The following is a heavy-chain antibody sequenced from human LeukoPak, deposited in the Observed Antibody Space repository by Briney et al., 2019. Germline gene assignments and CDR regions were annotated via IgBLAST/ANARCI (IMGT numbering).Heavy chain of an antibody. CDR2: IKQDGSEK. CDR1: GFTFSSYW. J-gene: IGHJ5*02. Sequence: GGSLRLSCAASGFTFSSYWMSWVRQAPGKGLEWVANIKQDGSEKYYVDSVKGRFTISRDNAKNSLFLQMNSLRAEDTAVYYCARVGYCSSTSCSRRGYWFDPWGQGTLVTVSS. CDR3: ARVGYCSSTSCSRRGYWFDP. D-gene: IGHD2-2*01. V-gene: IGHV3-7*03.